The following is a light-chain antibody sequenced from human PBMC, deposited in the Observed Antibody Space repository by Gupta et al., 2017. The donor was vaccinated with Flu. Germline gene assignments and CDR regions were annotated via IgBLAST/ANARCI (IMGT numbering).Light chain of an antibody. Sequence: YELTQPPSVSVSPGQTASITCSGDKLGDKYASWYQQKPGQSPVLVIYQDNKRPSGIPDRFSGSNSGNTATLTISGTQAMDEADYYCQAWDSNTLYVFGTGTKVTVL. CDR2: QDN. CDR3: QAWDSNTLYV. V-gene: IGLV3-1*01. J-gene: IGLJ1*01. CDR1: KLGDKY.